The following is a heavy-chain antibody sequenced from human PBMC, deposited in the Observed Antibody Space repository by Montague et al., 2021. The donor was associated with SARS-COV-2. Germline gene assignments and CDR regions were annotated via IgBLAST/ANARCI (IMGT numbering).Heavy chain of an antibody. CDR2: IYYSGTT. D-gene: IGHD3-10*01. Sequence: SETLSLTCSVSSGSIISSGYYWGWIRQPPGKELEWIGNIYYSGTTXYKPSLQSRGTISVDTSKNHLSLRLSSVTAADTAVYFCARGMIRGVTTPFDYWGQGSHVTVSS. J-gene: IGHJ4*02. V-gene: IGHV4-39*02. CDR3: ARGMIRGVTTPFDY. CDR1: SGSIISSGYY.